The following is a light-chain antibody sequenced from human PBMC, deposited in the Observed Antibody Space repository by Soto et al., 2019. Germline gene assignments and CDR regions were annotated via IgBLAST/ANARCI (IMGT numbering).Light chain of an antibody. J-gene: IGKJ4*01. CDR3: QQYVTSPLS. Sequence: TQSPCTLSWSPGERATLSCITTQSGRYTCLAWYQQKPGQAPTLLIHDASSRATGIPATFSGSGSGTDFTLSISSLDPEDFAAYYCQQYVTSPLSFGRGTKVDIK. CDR1: QSGRYTC. V-gene: IGKV3-20*01. CDR2: DAS.